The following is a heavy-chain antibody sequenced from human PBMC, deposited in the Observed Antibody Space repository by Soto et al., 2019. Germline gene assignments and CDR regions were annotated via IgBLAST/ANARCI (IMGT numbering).Heavy chain of an antibody. CDR1: GDSVSSNTAA. V-gene: IGHV6-1*01. CDR3: ARGVAGSGFDL. D-gene: IGHD6-19*01. Sequence: PSQTLALPCAISGDSVSSNTAACNLIRSSPSRGLELLGRTYYRSNWRHDYAVSVKSRITVNPDTSKNHFSLQLNSVTPDDTAVYYCARGVAGSGFDLWGQGTRVTVSS. J-gene: IGHJ4*02. CDR2: TYYRSNWRH.